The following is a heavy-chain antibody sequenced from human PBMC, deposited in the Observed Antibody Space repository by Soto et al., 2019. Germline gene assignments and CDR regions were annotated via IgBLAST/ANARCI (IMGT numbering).Heavy chain of an antibody. CDR3: ARDKRRFNNPSDQANWFDP. Sequence: ASVKVSGKASGYTFTSYYMHWVRQAPGQGLEWMGIINPSGGSTSYAQKFQGRVTMTRDTSTSTVYMELSSLRSEDTAVYYCARDKRRFNNPSDQANWFDPWGQGTLVTSPQ. D-gene: IGHD3-3*01. CDR1: GYTFTSYY. J-gene: IGHJ5*02. CDR2: INPSGGST. V-gene: IGHV1-46*01.